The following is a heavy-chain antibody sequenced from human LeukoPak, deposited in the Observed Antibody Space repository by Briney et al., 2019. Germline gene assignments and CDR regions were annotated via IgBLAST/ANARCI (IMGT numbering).Heavy chain of an antibody. CDR1: GGSISSSSYY. CDR2: AYYSGST. J-gene: IGHJ5*02. CDR3: ARHHIEDYGSGSYYNRWLGEHWFDP. D-gene: IGHD3-10*01. V-gene: IGHV4-39*01. Sequence: PSETLSLTCTVSGGSISSSSYYWGWIRQPPGKGLEWIGSAYYSGSTYYNPSLKSRVTISVDTSKNQFSLKLSSVTAADTAVYYCARHHIEDYGSGSYYNRWLGEHWFDPWGQGTLVTVSS.